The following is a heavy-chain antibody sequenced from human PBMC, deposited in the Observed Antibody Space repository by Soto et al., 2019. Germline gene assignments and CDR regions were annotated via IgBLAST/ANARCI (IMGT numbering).Heavy chain of an antibody. Sequence: QITLKESGPTLEKPTQTLTLTCTFSGFSLSTSGVGVGWIHQPPVKPLEWLALIYWDDNKRYSPSLKSRLTITTDTSQDQVVLTMTNMEPVDTATYYCAHGYYDILTGCPNWGQGTLVSVCS. CDR2: IYWDDNK. J-gene: IGHJ1*01. V-gene: IGHV2-5*02. CDR3: AHGYYDILTGCPN. CDR1: GFSLSTSGVG. D-gene: IGHD3-9*01.